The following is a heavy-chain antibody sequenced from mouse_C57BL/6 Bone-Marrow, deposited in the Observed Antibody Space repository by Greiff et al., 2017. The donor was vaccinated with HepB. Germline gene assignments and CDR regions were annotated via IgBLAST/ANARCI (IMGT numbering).Heavy chain of an antibody. CDR2: INPNYGTT. Sequence: LVESGPELVKPGASVKISCKASGYSFTDYNMNWVKQSNGKSLEWIGVINPNYGTTSYNQKFKGKATLTVDQSSSTAYMQLNSLTSEDSAVYYCANYYGSSYDWYFDVWGTGTTVTVSS. J-gene: IGHJ1*03. D-gene: IGHD1-1*01. CDR3: ANYYGSSYDWYFDV. CDR1: GYSFTDYN. V-gene: IGHV1-39*01.